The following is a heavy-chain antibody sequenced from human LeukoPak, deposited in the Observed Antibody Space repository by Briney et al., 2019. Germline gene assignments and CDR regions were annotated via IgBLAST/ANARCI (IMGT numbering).Heavy chain of an antibody. D-gene: IGHD3-10*01. Sequence: ASVKVSCKASGYTFTSYDINWVRQATGQGLEWMGWMNPNSGNTGYAQKFQGRVTITRNTSISTAYMELSSLRSEDTAVYYCARISNYYGSGSYYNGKYYYYYMDVWGKGTTVTVSS. V-gene: IGHV1-8*03. CDR2: MNPNSGNT. CDR1: GYTFTSYD. J-gene: IGHJ6*03. CDR3: ARISNYYGSGSYYNGKYYYYYMDV.